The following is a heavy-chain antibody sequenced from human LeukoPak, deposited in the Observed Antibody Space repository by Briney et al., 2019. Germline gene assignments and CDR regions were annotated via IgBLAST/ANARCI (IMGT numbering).Heavy chain of an antibody. CDR1: GFTFSSYW. CDR2: IKQDGSEK. D-gene: IGHD2-15*01. J-gene: IGHJ6*02. V-gene: IGHV3-7*01. Sequence: GGSLRLSCAASGFTFSSYWMSWVRQAPGKGLEWVANIKQDGSEKYYVDSVKGRFTISRDNAKNSLYLQMNSLRAEATAVYYCARCGSGEFPYYYGMGVWGQGTTVTVSS. CDR3: ARCGSGEFPYYYGMGV.